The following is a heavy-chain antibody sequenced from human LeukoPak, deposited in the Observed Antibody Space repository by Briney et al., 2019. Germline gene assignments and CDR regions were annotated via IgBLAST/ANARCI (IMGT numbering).Heavy chain of an antibody. CDR1: GGSISTYS. CDR2: IYYSGST. CDR3: ARGIDYDSSAYLDY. V-gene: IGHV4-59*01. Sequence: SETLSLTCSVSGGSISTYSWSWIRQPPGKGLEWIGYIYYSGSTKYNPSLKSQVTISVDTSKNQFSLRLSSVTAADTAVYYGARGIDYDSSAYLDYWGQGTLVTVSS. J-gene: IGHJ4*02. D-gene: IGHD3-22*01.